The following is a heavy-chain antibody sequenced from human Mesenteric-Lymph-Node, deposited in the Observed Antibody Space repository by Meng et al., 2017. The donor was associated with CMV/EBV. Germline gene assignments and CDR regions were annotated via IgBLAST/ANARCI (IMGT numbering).Heavy chain of an antibody. V-gene: IGHV4-61*01. Sequence: SETLSPTCNVSGGTVSSDNYYWSWIRQSPGKGLEWIGYMYHSGSTNYNPSLKSRVTISVDTSKNQFSLKLSSVTAADTAVYYCARDSGVGSSNDYWGQGTLVTVSS. J-gene: IGHJ4*02. CDR1: GGTVSSDNYY. CDR3: ARDSGVGSSNDY. D-gene: IGHD6-6*01. CDR2: MYHSGST.